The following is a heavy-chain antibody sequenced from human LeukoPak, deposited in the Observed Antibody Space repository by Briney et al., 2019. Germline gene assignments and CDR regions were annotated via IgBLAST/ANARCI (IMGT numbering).Heavy chain of an antibody. Sequence: SETLSLTCTVSGGSISSYYWSWIRQPAGKGLEWIGHIYTSGSTNYNPSLKSRVTMSVDTSKNQFSLKLSSVTAADTAVYYCAGDSLGFFAPGNYWGKETRVTVSS. CDR1: GGSISSYY. CDR2: IYTSGST. CDR3: AGDSLGFFAPGNY. J-gene: IGHJ4*02. D-gene: IGHD3-3*01. V-gene: IGHV4-4*07.